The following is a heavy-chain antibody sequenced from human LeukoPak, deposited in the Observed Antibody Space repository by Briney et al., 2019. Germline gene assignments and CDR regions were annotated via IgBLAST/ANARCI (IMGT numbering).Heavy chain of an antibody. V-gene: IGHV3-7*01. J-gene: IGHJ4*02. CDR1: GFTFSNYA. Sequence: GGSLRLSCAASGFTFSNYAMTWVRQAPGKGLKWVANIKQDGSHKYYVNSVKGRFTISRDNAKNSLYLQMNSLRVEDTAVYYCVREEGYWGQGTLVTVSS. CDR2: IKQDGSHK. CDR3: VREEGY.